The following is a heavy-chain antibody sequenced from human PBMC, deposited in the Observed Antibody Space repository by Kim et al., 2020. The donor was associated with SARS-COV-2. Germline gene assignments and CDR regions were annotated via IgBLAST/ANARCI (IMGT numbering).Heavy chain of an antibody. CDR2: IKEDGSEK. D-gene: IGHD3-22*01. CDR1: GFTFSSHW. CDR3: ARGVSGYYDSSGYYYY. J-gene: IGHJ6*01. Sequence: GGSLRLSCAASGFTFSSHWMSWVRQAPGKGLEWVANIKEDGSEKYYVDSVKGRFTISRDNAKNSLYLQMNSLRAEDTAAYYCARGVSGYYDSSGYYYY. V-gene: IGHV3-7*01.